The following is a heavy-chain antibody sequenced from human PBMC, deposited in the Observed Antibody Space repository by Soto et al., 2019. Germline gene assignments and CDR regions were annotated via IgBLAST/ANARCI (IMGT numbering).Heavy chain of an antibody. CDR3: ARVEQWLVYGY. D-gene: IGHD6-19*01. CDR2: ISPYNGNT. J-gene: IGHJ4*02. V-gene: IGHV1-18*01. Sequence: ASVKVSCKASGYTFTSYGLTWVRQAPGQGLEWMGWISPYNGNTNYAQKFQGRVTMTTDTSTSTAYMELRILRSDDTAVYYCARVEQWLVYGYWGQGTLVTVSS. CDR1: GYTFTSYG.